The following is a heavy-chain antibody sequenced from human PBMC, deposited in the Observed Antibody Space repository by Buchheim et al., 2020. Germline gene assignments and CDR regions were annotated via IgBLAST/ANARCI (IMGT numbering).Heavy chain of an antibody. D-gene: IGHD6-19*01. J-gene: IGHJ4*02. V-gene: IGHV4-39*01. CDR1: GGSISSSSYY. CDR2: IYYSGST. Sequence: QLQLQESGPGLVKPSETLSLTCTVSGGSISSSSYYWGWIRQPPGKGLEWIGSIYYSGSTYYNPSLKSRVTISVDSSKNQFSRKLSSVTAADTAVYYCARGLIAVAGTTPPVDYWGQGTL. CDR3: ARGLIAVAGTTPPVDY.